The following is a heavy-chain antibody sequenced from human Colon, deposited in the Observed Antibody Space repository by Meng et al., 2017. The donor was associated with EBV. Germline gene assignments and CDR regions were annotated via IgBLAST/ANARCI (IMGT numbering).Heavy chain of an antibody. D-gene: IGHD5-12*01. V-gene: IGHV4-30-4*01. J-gene: IGHJ4*01. Sequence: QVPLQESGPGLVKPSQTLSLTCAVSDDSISNPDYYWGWIRQSPGKGLEWVGHIYLSGTTYYRPSLRSRLSMSLDTSKNQFSLRLSSVTAADTAVYFCARGGYSGFDLDYWGHGTLVTVSS. CDR3: ARGGYSGFDLDY. CDR1: DDSISNPDYY. CDR2: IYLSGTT.